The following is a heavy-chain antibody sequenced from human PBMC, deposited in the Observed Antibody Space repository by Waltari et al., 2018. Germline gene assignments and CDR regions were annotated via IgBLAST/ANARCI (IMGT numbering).Heavy chain of an antibody. CDR2: ISGSGGST. D-gene: IGHD3-22*01. CDR1: GFTFSSFA. CDR3: AKDLTGYYLHGVFDY. Sequence: EVQLLESGGGLVQPGGSLRLSCAASGFTFSSFAMSWVRQPQGKGLEWVSSISGSGGSTYYADSVKGRFTISRDNSKNTLYLQMNSLRAEDTAVYYCAKDLTGYYLHGVFDYWGQGTLVTVSS. V-gene: IGHV3-23*01. J-gene: IGHJ4*02.